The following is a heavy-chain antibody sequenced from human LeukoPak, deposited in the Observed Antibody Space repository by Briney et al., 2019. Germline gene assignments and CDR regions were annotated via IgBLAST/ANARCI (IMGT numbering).Heavy chain of an antibody. Sequence: PGGSLRLSCAASGFSLSNYGIHWVRQAPGKGLEWVAVKGRFTISRHNAKDTLYLQMNSLTADDTAVYYCARDLQLGRSDGGCYSCNAFDVWGQGTMVTVSS. CDR1: GFSLSNYG. J-gene: IGHJ3*01. D-gene: IGHD2-15*01. V-gene: IGHV3-33*01. CDR3: ARDLQLGRSDGGCYSCNAFDV.